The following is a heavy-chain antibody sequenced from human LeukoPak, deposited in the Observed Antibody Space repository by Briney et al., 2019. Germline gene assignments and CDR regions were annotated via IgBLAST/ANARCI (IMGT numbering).Heavy chain of an antibody. D-gene: IGHD3-16*02. CDR3: ARQVDDYVWGSYRTWGFDI. V-gene: IGHV4-59*08. Sequence: SETLSLTCTVSGDSITSSYWSWIRQPPGKGLEWIGYIYYTGNTNDNPSLKSRVTISVDTSKNQFSLKLSSVTAADTAVYYCARQVDDYVWGSYRTWGFDIWGQGTMVTVST. CDR2: IYYTGNT. CDR1: GDSITSSY. J-gene: IGHJ3*02.